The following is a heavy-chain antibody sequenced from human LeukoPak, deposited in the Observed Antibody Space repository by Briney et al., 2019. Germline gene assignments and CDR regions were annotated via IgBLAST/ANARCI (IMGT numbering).Heavy chain of an antibody. Sequence: GGPLRLSCAASGFSFNHYAMYWLRQAPGKGLEWVSSIDATGAATYYADSVNGRFTISRDNSKNTFYLQMDSLRADDTAVYSCAKGSGSGWYGWFAPWGQGTLVTVSS. D-gene: IGHD6-19*01. J-gene: IGHJ5*02. CDR2: IDATGAAT. CDR3: AKGSGSGWYGWFAP. CDR1: GFSFNHYA. V-gene: IGHV3-23*01.